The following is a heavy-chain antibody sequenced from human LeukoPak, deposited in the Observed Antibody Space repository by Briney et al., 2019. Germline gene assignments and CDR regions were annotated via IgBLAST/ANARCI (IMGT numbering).Heavy chain of an antibody. J-gene: IGHJ4*02. CDR1: GFTFSSYG. CDR3: AKKDGLRFLEWLFYSLDY. D-gene: IGHD3-3*01. Sequence: PGGSLRLSCAASGFTFSSYGMHWVRQAPGKGLEWVSAISGSGGSTYYADSVKGRFTISRDNSKNTLYLQMNSLRAEDTAVYYCAKKDGLRFLEWLFYSLDYWGQGTLVTVSS. CDR2: ISGSGGST. V-gene: IGHV3-23*01.